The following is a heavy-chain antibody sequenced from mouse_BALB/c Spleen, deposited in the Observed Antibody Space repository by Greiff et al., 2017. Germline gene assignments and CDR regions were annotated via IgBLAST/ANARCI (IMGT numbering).Heavy chain of an antibody. Sequence: VKLQQSGAELVRPGASVTLSCKASGYTFTDYEMHWVKQTPVHGLEWIGAIDPETGGTAYNQKFKGKATLTADKSSSTAYMELRSLTSEDSAVYYCTRRRSRYYYGDYWGQGTTLTVSS. CDR3: TRRRSRYYYGDY. D-gene: IGHD1-1*01. V-gene: IGHV1-15*01. CDR1: GYTFTDYE. CDR2: IDPETGGT. J-gene: IGHJ2*01.